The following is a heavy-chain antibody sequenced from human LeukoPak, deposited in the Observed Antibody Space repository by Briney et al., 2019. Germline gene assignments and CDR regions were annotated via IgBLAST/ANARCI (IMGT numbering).Heavy chain of an antibody. CDR1: GYTFTSYD. V-gene: IGHV1-8*03. CDR3: AREARFLETTREYYYYYMDV. D-gene: IGHD3-3*01. CDR2: MNPNSGNT. Sequence: ASVKVSCKASGYTFTSYDINWVRQATGQGLEWMGWMNPNSGNTGYAQKFQGRVTITRNTSISTAYMELSSLRSEDTAVYYCAREARFLETTREYYYYYMDVWGKGTTVTVSS. J-gene: IGHJ6*03.